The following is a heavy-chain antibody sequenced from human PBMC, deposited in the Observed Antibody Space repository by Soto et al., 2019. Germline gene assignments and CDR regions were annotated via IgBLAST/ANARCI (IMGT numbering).Heavy chain of an antibody. CDR2: FDPEDGET. J-gene: IGHJ6*02. V-gene: IGHV1-24*01. Sequence: GASVKFSCKVSGYTLTELSMHWVRQAPGKGLEWMGGFDPEDGETIYAQKFQGRVTMTEDTSTDTAYMELSSLRSEDTAVYYCASRYCSSTSCFWNGMDVWGQGTTVTVSS. CDR3: ASRYCSSTSCFWNGMDV. CDR1: GYTLTELS. D-gene: IGHD2-2*01.